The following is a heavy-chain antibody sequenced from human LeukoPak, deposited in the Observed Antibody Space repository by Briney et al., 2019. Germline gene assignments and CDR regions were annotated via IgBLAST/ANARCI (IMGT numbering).Heavy chain of an antibody. CDR3: ARDSGTYYPEY. CDR2: IWHDGSTE. CDR1: GFTFSLYA. V-gene: IGHV3-33*01. D-gene: IGHD1-26*01. J-gene: IGHJ4*02. Sequence: PGRPLRLSCAAYGFTFSLYAMHCVRQAPGKGLEWLAVIWHDGSTEDYADSVKGRFTISRDNSKDTLYLQMNGLRADDTAVYFNARDSGTYYPEYWGQGTLVTVSS.